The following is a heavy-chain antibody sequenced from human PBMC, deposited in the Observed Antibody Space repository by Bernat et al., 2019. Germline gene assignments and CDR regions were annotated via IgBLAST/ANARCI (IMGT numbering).Heavy chain of an antibody. D-gene: IGHD6-19*01. CDR3: TAGGVSGWPFDY. Sequence: EVQLVESGGGLVKLGGSLRLSCAASGFAFSSASVSWVRQAPGKGLEWVGRIKSRSYSGTTDYAAPVKGRFSISRDDSKNTLYLQMSSLKTEDTAVYYCTAGGVSGWPFDYWGQGTLVAVSS. V-gene: IGHV3-15*01. CDR2: IKSRSYSGTT. CDR1: GFAFSSAS. J-gene: IGHJ4*02.